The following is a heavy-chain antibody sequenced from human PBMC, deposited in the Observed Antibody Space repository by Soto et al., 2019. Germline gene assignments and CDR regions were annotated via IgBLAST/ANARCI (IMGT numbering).Heavy chain of an antibody. J-gene: IGHJ6*02. Sequence: PGESLKISCKGSGYSFTSYWISWVRQMPGKGLEWMGRIDPSDSYTNYSPSFQGHVTISADKSISTAYLQWSSLKASDTAMYYCARHPGSGWDYYGMDVWGQGTTVTSP. V-gene: IGHV5-10-1*01. CDR2: IDPSDSYT. CDR1: GYSFTSYW. CDR3: ARHPGSGWDYYGMDV. D-gene: IGHD6-19*01.